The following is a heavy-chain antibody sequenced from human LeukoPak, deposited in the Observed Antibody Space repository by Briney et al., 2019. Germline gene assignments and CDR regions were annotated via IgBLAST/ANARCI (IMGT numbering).Heavy chain of an antibody. Sequence: PGGSLRLSCAASGFTFSSYAMSWVRQAPGKGLEWVSAISGSGGSTYYADSVKGRFTISRDNSKNTLYLQMNSLRAEDTAVYYCAKDPGAYCSSTSCSRGKGYWGQGTLVTVSS. V-gene: IGHV3-23*01. CDR2: ISGSGGST. CDR3: AKDPGAYCSSTSCSRGKGY. D-gene: IGHD2-2*01. J-gene: IGHJ4*02. CDR1: GFTFSSYA.